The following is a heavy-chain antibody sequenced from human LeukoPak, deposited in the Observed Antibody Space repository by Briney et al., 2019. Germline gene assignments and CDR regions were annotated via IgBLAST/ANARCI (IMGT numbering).Heavy chain of an antibody. CDR3: AALNPPFDY. J-gene: IGHJ4*02. V-gene: IGHV1-46*01. CDR1: GGTFSRYG. Sequence: ASVKVSCKASGGTFSRYGISWVRQAPGQGLEWMGIINPSGGSTSYAQKFQGRVTMTRDTSTSTVYMELSSLRSEDTAVYYCAALNPPFDYWGQGTLVTVSS. CDR2: INPSGGST.